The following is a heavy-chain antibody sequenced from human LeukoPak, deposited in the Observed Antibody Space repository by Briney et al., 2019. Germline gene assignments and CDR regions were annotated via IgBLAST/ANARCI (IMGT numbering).Heavy chain of an antibody. CDR1: GLTVRTGYMGRNY. V-gene: IGHV3-66*02. J-gene: IGHJ4*02. D-gene: IGHD3-22*01. CDR2: TYDGGGV. Sequence: GGSLRLSCVASGLTVRTGYMGRNYMSWARQAPGKGLEWVASTYDGGGVYYADSVKGRFAVARDNSNNTFYLQMNSLRVEDPAVYFCARDGGNMIVGGLGYWGQGTLVTVSS. CDR3: ARDGGNMIVGGLGY.